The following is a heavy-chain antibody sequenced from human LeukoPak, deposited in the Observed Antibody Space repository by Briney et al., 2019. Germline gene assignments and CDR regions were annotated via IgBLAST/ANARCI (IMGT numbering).Heavy chain of an antibody. CDR1: GFTFSSYS. Sequence: PGGSLRLSCAASGFTFSSYSMNWVRQAPGKGLEWVSYISSSSSTIYYADSVKGRFTISRDNAKNSLYLQMNSLRAEDTAVYYCDAHSNIAVAGFYYFDYWGQGTLVTVSS. J-gene: IGHJ4*02. V-gene: IGHV3-48*04. D-gene: IGHD6-19*01. CDR2: ISSSSSTI. CDR3: DAHSNIAVAGFYYFDY.